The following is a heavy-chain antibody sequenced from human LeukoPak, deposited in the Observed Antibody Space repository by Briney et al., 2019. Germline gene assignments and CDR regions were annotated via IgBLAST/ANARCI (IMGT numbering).Heavy chain of an antibody. V-gene: IGHV1-2*02. CDR3: ARDWGSGWYGLYYFDY. Sequence: ASVKVSCKASGYTFTGYYMHWVRQAPGQGLEWMGWINPNSGGTNYAQKFQGRVTMTRDTSNSTAYMELSRLRSDDTAVYYCARDWGSGWYGLYYFDYWGQGTLVTVSS. J-gene: IGHJ4*02. CDR1: GYTFTGYY. CDR2: INPNSGGT. D-gene: IGHD6-19*01.